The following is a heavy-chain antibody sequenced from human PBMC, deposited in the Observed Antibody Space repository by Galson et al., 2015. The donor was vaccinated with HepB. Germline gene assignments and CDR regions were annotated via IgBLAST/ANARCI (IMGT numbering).Heavy chain of an antibody. J-gene: IGHJ6*03. CDR2: IIPILGIA. CDR1: GGTFSSYA. D-gene: IGHD2-2*02. V-gene: IGHV1-69*04. Sequence: SVKVSCKASGGTFSSYAISWVRQAPGQGLEWMGRIIPILGIANYAQKFQGRVTITADKSTSTAYMELSSLRSEDTAVYYCASAYTHVPAAISMGDYYYYMDVWGKGTTVTVSS. CDR3: ASAYTHVPAAISMGDYYYYMDV.